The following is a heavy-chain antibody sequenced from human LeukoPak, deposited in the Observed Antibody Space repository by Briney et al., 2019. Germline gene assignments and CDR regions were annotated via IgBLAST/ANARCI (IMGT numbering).Heavy chain of an antibody. J-gene: IGHJ4*02. V-gene: IGHV3-23*01. CDR3: TKTGGPWD. CDR2: ISGSGGST. Sequence: SCKASGGTFSSYAMSWVRQAPGKGLEWVSAISGSGGSTYYADSVKGRFTISRDNPKNTLYLQMNALRAEDTAVYYCTKTGGPWDWGQGTLVTVSS. CDR1: GGTFSSYA. D-gene: IGHD7-27*01.